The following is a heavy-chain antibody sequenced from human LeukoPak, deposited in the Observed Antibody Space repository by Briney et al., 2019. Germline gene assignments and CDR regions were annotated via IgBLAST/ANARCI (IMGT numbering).Heavy chain of an antibody. CDR1: GYTFTTYN. V-gene: IGHV1-69*06. Sequence: SVKVSCKASGYTFTTYNINWVRQAPGQGLEWMGGIIPIFGTANYAQIFQGRVTITADKSTSTAYMELTSLRSEDTAVYYCARSYGGQVWLSYWGQGTLVTVSS. D-gene: IGHD5-18*01. CDR2: IIPIFGTA. J-gene: IGHJ4*02. CDR3: ARSYGGQVWLSY.